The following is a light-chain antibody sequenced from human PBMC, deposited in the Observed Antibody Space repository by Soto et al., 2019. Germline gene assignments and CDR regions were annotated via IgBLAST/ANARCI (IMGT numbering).Light chain of an antibody. J-gene: IGLJ2*01. Sequence: QSALTQPACVSGSLGQSITISCTGTSSDVGGYNYVSWYQQHPGKAPKLMIYEVSNRPSGVSNRFSGSKSGNTASLTISGLQAEDEADYYCSAYTSSRTLVFGGGTKVTAL. V-gene: IGLV2-14*01. CDR2: EVS. CDR3: SAYTSSRTLV. CDR1: SSDVGGYNY.